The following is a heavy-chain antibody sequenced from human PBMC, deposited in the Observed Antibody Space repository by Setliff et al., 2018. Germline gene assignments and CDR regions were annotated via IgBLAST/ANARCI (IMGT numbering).Heavy chain of an antibody. CDR1: GGGSINNYY. D-gene: IGHD3-22*01. V-gene: IGHV4-59*08. Sequence: SETLSLTCTVSGGGSINNYYWSWVRQSPGKGLEWIGFVHFGGDTNYNPSLKSRVTMSADTSNNQFSLKLSSVTAADTAVYYCARGSYYDSSGYSPDFFDYWGQGTLVTVSS. CDR3: ARGSYYDSSGYSPDFFDY. J-gene: IGHJ4*02. CDR2: VHFGGDT.